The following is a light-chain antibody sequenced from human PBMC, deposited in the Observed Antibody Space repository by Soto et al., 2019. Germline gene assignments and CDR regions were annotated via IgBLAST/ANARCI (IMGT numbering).Light chain of an antibody. CDR1: QGIGNF. V-gene: IGKV1-27*01. CDR2: AAS. J-gene: IGKJ4*01. CDR3: QKCITAPLT. Sequence: DIQMTQSPSSLSASVGDRVTITCRASQGIGNFLAWYQQRPGKVPKLLISAASTLESGVPSRFSGSRSGTDFTLTIISLQPEDVATYFCQKCITAPLTFGGGTKVEIK.